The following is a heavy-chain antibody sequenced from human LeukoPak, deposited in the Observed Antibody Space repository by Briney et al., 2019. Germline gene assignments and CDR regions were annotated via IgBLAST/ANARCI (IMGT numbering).Heavy chain of an antibody. V-gene: IGHV1-18*04. D-gene: IGHD2-15*01. J-gene: IGHJ4*02. CDR2: ISAYNGNT. Sequence: ASVKVSCKASGYTFSGFYIHWVRQAPGQGLEWMGWISAYNGNTNYAQKLQGRVTMTTDTSTSTAYMELRSLRSDDTAVYYCARDMAVVAAIVDYWGQGTLVTVSS. CDR1: GYTFSGFY. CDR3: ARDMAVVAAIVDY.